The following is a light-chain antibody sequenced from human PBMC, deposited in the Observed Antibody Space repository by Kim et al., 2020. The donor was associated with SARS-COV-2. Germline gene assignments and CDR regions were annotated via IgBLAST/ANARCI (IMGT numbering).Light chain of an antibody. CDR3: QQRYGWPLT. CDR2: DAS. V-gene: IGKV3-11*01. J-gene: IGKJ4*01. Sequence: SPGASTTLSCRASRDVNVYLTWYQQMPGQAPRLLIPDASLRATGVPARFSGSGSGTDFTLTISRLEPEDSAFYFCQQRYGWPLTLGGGTKVDIK. CDR1: RDVNVY.